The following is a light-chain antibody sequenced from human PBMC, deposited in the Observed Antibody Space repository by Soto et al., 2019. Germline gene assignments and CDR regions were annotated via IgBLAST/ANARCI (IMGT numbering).Light chain of an antibody. J-gene: IGKJ3*01. CDR2: KAS. V-gene: IGKV1-5*03. Sequence: DIQVTQSPSTLSASVGDSVTISCRASQIISNWLAWYQQKPGKAPKLLIYKASTLESGVPSRFSGSGSGTDRTLTISSLHPDDFATDYCQPYNTFLLTFGPGTRVDIK. CDR3: QPYNTFLLT. CDR1: QIISNW.